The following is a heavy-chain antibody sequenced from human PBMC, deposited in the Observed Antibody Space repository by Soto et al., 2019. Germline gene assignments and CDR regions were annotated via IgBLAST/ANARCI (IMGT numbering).Heavy chain of an antibody. CDR1: GGSISSSNW. D-gene: IGHD1-26*01. CDR3: ARVSGSYYYGMDV. CDR2: IYHSGST. J-gene: IGHJ6*02. V-gene: IGHV4-4*02. Sequence: SETLSLTCAVSGGSISSSNWWSWVRQPPGKGLEWIGEIYHSGSTNYNPSLKSRVAISVDKSKNQFSLKLSSVTAADTAVYYCARVSGSYYYGMDVWGQGTTVTVSS.